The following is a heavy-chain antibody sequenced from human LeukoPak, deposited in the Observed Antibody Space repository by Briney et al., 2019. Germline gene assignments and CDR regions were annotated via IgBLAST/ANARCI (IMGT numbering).Heavy chain of an antibody. J-gene: IGHJ4*02. V-gene: IGHV3-21*01. CDR3: ARDHPRIWFGDLEGFDY. D-gene: IGHD3-10*01. CDR2: ISSSSSYI. Sequence: GGSLRLSCAASGFTFSSYSMNWVRQAPGKGLEWVSSISSSSSYIYYADSVKGRFTISRDNAKNSLYLQMNSLRAEDTAVYYCARDHPRIWFGDLEGFDYWGQGTLVTVSS. CDR1: GFTFSSYS.